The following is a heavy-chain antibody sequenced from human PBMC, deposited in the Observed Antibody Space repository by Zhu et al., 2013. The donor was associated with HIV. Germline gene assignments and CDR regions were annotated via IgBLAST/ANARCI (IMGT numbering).Heavy chain of an antibody. CDR2: INPNSGGT. Sequence: VQLVQSGAEVKKPGASVKVSCKASTYTFTGYYIHWVRQTPGQGLEWMGWINPNSGGTNYPQKFHGRVTMTRDTSISTAYLEVSRLRSDDTAVYYCAGPLNDFWSGLGYWGQGTLVTVSS. J-gene: IGHJ4*02. D-gene: IGHD3-3*01. CDR1: TYTFTGYY. V-gene: IGHV1-2*02. CDR3: AGPLNDFWSGLGY.